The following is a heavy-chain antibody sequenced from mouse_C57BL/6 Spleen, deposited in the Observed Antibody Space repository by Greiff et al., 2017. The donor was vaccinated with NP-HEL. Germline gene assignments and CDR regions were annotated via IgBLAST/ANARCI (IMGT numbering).Heavy chain of an antibody. J-gene: IGHJ4*01. CDR2: ISSGGSYT. CDR1: GFTFSSYG. CDR3: ASSRSMDY. V-gene: IGHV5-6*02. Sequence: DVMLVESGGDLVKPGGSLKLSCAASGFTFSSYGMSWVRQTPDKRLEWVATISSGGSYTYYPDSVKGRFTISRDNAKNTLYLQMSSLKSEDTAMYYCASSRSMDYWGQGTSVTVSS.